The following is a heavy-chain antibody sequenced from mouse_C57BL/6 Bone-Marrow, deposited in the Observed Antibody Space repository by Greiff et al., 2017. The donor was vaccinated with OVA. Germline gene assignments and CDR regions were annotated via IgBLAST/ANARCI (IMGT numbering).Heavy chain of an antibody. CDR2: ISSGSSTI. CDR3: AICGYYFYFDY. J-gene: IGHJ2*01. CDR1: GFTFSDYG. D-gene: IGHD2-3*01. Sequence: EVMLVESGGGLVKPGGSLKLSCAASGFTFSDYGMHWVRQAPEKGLEWVAYISSGSSTIYYADTVKGRFTISRDNAKNTLFLQMTSLMSSDTAMFYCAICGYYFYFDYWGQGTTLTVSS. V-gene: IGHV5-17*01.